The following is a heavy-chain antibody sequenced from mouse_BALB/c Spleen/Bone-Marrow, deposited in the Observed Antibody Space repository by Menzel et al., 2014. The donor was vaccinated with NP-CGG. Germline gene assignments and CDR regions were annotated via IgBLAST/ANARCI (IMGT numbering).Heavy chain of an antibody. CDR3: ARHEDGYYDAMDY. CDR2: ISSGGGGT. V-gene: IGHV5-12-1*01. D-gene: IGHD2-3*01. Sequence: DVMLVESGGGLVKPGGSLKLSCAASGFAFSSYDMSWVRQTPEKRLEWVAYISSGGGGTYYPDTVKGRFTISRDNAKNTLYLQMSSLKSEDTAMYYCARHEDGYYDAMDYWGQGTSVTVSS. CDR1: GFAFSSYD. J-gene: IGHJ4*01.